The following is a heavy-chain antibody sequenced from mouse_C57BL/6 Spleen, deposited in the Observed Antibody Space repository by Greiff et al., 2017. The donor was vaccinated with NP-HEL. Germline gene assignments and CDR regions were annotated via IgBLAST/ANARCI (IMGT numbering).Heavy chain of an antibody. CDR3: AREGVNWGYFDY. D-gene: IGHD4-1*01. V-gene: IGHV5-4*01. CDR1: GFTFSSYA. J-gene: IGHJ2*01. Sequence: EVKLMESGGGLVKPGGSLKLSCAASGFTFSSYAMSWVRQTPEKRLEWVATISDGGSYTYYPDNVKGRFTISRDNAKNNLYLQMSHLKSEDTAMYYCAREGVNWGYFDYWGQGTTLTVSS. CDR2: ISDGGSYT.